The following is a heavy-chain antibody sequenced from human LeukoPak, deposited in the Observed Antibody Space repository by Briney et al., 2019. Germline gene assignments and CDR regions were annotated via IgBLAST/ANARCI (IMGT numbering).Heavy chain of an antibody. J-gene: IGHJ4*02. Sequence: GESLKISCKGSGYSFTSFWIGWARQMPGKGLEWMGIIYPGDSDTRYSTSFQGQVTISTDKSISTAYLQWSSLKTSDTAMYYCARRLLWFGESIWGDYFDYWGQGTLVTVSS. CDR3: ARRLLWFGESIWGDYFDY. V-gene: IGHV5-51*01. CDR1: GYSFTSFW. D-gene: IGHD3-10*01. CDR2: IYPGDSDT.